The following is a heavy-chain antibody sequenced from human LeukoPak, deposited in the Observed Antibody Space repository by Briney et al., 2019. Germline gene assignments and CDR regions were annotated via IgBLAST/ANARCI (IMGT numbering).Heavy chain of an antibody. CDR1: ELTFSTYV. V-gene: IGHV3-30*18. D-gene: IGHD6-13*01. CDR3: AKDRYSGLNTIDY. J-gene: IGHJ4*02. Sequence: PGGSLRVSCAGSELTFSTYVMHGIRQAPGKGLEWVAVISYDGSYKFYADSVKGRFTISRDDSKSTLYLQMNSLRAEDTAVYYCAKDRYSGLNTIDYWGQGTLVTVSS. CDR2: ISYDGSYK.